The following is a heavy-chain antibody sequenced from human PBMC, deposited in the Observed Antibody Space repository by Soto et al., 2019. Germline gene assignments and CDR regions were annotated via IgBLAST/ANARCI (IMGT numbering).Heavy chain of an antibody. CDR1: GYTFINYD. Sequence: QVHLVQSGTEVKKPGASVKVSCRASGYTFINYDINWVRQAPGQGLEWMGWLNINSGKTGSASNFAGRVTCTTHCTTTTAYMEMTYLRSDDTAVYYCARGHGFDTWGQGTMVSVSS. CDR3: ARGHGFDT. CDR2: LNINSGKT. J-gene: IGHJ3*02. V-gene: IGHV1-8*01.